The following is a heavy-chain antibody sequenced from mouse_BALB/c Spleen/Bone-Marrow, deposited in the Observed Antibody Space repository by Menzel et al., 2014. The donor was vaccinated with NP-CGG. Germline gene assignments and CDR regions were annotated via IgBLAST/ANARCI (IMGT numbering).Heavy chain of an antibody. J-gene: IGHJ2*01. CDR1: GFTFSNYW. Sequence: VQLKQSGGGLVQPGGSMKLSCVASGFTFSNYWMNWVRQSPEKGLEWVAEIRLKSNNYATHYAESVKGRFTISRDDSKSRVYLQMNNLRAEDTGIYYCTVPFGPGFDYWGQGTTLTVSS. V-gene: IGHV6-6*02. CDR2: IRLKSNNYAT. CDR3: TVPFGPGFDY.